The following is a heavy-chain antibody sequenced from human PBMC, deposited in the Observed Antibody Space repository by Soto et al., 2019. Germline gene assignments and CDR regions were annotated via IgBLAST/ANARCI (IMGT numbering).Heavy chain of an antibody. D-gene: IGHD3-10*01. CDR1: GVSFNNNG. Sequence: EQLVQSGAEVKKPGSSVKVSCKTSGVSFNNNGIGWVRQAPGHGLEWMGGVSPPFRTSNYARKFQGRISITADASTGTVNMELSSLTSEDTAQYYCARVLYYGSGSYSPYGMDVWGQGTTVTVSS. CDR2: VSPPFRTS. J-gene: IGHJ6*02. V-gene: IGHV1-69*01. CDR3: ARVLYYGSGSYSPYGMDV.